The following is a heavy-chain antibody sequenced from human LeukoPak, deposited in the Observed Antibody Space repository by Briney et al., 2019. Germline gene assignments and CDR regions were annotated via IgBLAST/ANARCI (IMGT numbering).Heavy chain of an antibody. Sequence: GGSLRLSCAASGFTFSSYSMNWVRQAPGKGLEWVSVISNSGGSTFYADSAKGRFTISRDNSKNTLYLQMNSLRAEDTAVYYCAKRASGSGTSLYYFDYWGQGTLVTVSS. D-gene: IGHD3-10*01. CDR2: ISNSGGST. V-gene: IGHV3-23*01. CDR3: AKRASGSGTSLYYFDY. CDR1: GFTFSSYS. J-gene: IGHJ4*02.